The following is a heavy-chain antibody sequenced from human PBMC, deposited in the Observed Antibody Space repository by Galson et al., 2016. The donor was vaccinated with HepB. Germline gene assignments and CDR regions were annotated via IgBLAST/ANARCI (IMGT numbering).Heavy chain of an antibody. V-gene: IGHV3-33*06. CDR1: GLTVSSNY. CDR2: MWADGVKK. CDR3: AKRAHATGDYCGMDV. Sequence: SLRLSCAASGLTVSSNYMSWVRQAPGKGLEWVAVMWADGVKKYCADSVKGRFTISRDTSKNTVYLQMNSLRAEDTAVYYCAKRAHATGDYCGMDVWGQGTTVTVSS. J-gene: IGHJ6*02. D-gene: IGHD2-15*01.